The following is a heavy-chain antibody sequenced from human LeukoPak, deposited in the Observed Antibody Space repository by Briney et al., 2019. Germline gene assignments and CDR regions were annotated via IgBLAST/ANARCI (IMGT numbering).Heavy chain of an antibody. CDR2: ISSSGSTI. J-gene: IGHJ5*02. Sequence: GGSLRLSCAASGFTFSDYNMSWIRQAPGKGLEWVSYISSSGSTIYYADSVKGRFTISSDNAKNSLYLQMNRLRAEDTAVYYCARDLGYSSSSIWFDPWGQGTLVTVSS. D-gene: IGHD6-6*01. V-gene: IGHV3-11*01. CDR1: GFTFSDYN. CDR3: ARDLGYSSSSIWFDP.